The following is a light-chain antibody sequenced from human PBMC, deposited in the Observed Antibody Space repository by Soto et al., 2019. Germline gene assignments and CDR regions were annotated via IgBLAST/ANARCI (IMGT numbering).Light chain of an antibody. CDR3: SSYTSSNTLV. V-gene: IGLV2-14*01. J-gene: IGLJ1*01. CDR2: EVS. Sequence: QSALTQPPSASGSPGQSVTISCTGTSSDIGGYNYVSWYQQHPGKAPKVMIYEVSKRPSGVSNRFSGSKSGSTASLTISGLQAEDEADYYCSSYTSSNTLVFGTGTKLTVL. CDR1: SSDIGGYNY.